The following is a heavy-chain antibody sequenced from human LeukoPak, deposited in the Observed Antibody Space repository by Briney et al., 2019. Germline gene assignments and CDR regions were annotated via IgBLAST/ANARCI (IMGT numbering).Heavy chain of an antibody. CDR1: GFTFSSYA. V-gene: IGHV1-69*01. CDR2: IIPIFGTA. J-gene: IGHJ3*02. D-gene: IGHD6-25*01. Sequence: GGSLRLSCAASGFTFSSYAISWVRQAPGQGLEWMGGIIPIFGTANYAQKFQGRVTITADESTSTAYMELSSLRSEDTAVYYCARDQRRTEPHDAFDIWGQGTMVTVSS. CDR3: ARDQRRTEPHDAFDI.